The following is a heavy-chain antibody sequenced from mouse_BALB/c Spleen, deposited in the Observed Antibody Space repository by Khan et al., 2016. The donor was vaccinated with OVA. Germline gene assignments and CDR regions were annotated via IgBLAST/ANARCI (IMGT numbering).Heavy chain of an antibody. V-gene: IGHV3-2*02. CDR1: DYSITSDYA. CDR3: VRGRAY. CDR2: INYSGTT. J-gene: IGHJ3*01. Sequence: EVELVESGPGLVKPSQSLSLTCTVTDYSITSDYAWNWIRQFPGNKLEWMGYINYSGTTSKKPSLKSRISITRDTSKNQFFLQLNSVTTEDTATYYCVRGRAYWGQGTLVTVSA.